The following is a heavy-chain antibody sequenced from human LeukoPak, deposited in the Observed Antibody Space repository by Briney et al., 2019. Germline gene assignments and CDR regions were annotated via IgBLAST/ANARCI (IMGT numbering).Heavy chain of an antibody. V-gene: IGHV3-11*04. Sequence: GGSLRLSCAASGFTVSSNYMSWIRQAPGKGLERVSYISSSGSTIYYADSVKGRFTISRDNAKNSLYLQMNSLRAEDTAVYYCARDWPRYSSSWQLDYWGQGTLVTVSS. D-gene: IGHD6-13*01. J-gene: IGHJ4*02. CDR1: GFTVSSNY. CDR3: ARDWPRYSSSWQLDY. CDR2: ISSSGSTI.